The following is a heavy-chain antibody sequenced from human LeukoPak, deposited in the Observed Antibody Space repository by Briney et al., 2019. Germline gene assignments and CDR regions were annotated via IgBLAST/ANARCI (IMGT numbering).Heavy chain of an antibody. CDR3: ARVGAGDCCFFNY. D-gene: IGHD2-21*02. CDR1: GYTFTGYY. V-gene: IGHV1-2*02. Sequence: GASVPVSCMGSGYTFTGYYMHWVRQAPGQGLEWVGWINPNSGGTSYAQKFQGRVTMTGDTSISTAYMDLSKLRSDDTAVYYCARVGAGDCCFFNYWGQGTLVTVSS. CDR2: INPNSGGT. J-gene: IGHJ4*02.